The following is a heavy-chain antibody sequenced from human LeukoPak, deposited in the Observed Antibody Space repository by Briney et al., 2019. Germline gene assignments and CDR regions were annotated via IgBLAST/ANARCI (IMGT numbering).Heavy chain of an antibody. CDR1: GFDFGGACG. J-gene: IGHJ4*02. Sequence: PGDSLRLSCATSGFDFGGACGMGWVRQAPEKGLEWVSTISGGGETTHYADSVKGRLTISRDNARNTLYLQIDRLRPEDTAIYYCLREAGCGWPLDYWGRGTLVTVSS. CDR2: ISGGGETT. D-gene: IGHD6-19*01. CDR3: LREAGCGWPLDY. V-gene: IGHV3-23*01.